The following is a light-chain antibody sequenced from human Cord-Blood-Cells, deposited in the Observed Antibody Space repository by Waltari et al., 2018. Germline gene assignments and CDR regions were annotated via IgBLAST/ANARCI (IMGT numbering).Light chain of an antibody. J-gene: IGKJ3*01. CDR3: QQYYSTPFT. V-gene: IGKV4-1*01. Sequence: DIVMTQSPDSLAVSLGERATINCKSSQSVLYSSNNKNYLAWYQQKPGQPPKLLIYWASTRGSRVPDRFSGSGSGTDFTLTISSLQAEDVAVYYCQQYYSTPFTFGPGTKVDIK. CDR1: QSVLYSSNNKNY. CDR2: WAS.